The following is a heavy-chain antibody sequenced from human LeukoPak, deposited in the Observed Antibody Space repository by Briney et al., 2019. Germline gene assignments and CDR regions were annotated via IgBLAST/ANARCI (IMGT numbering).Heavy chain of an antibody. CDR1: GGSISSSNW. CDR2: IYHSGST. D-gene: IGHD2-15*01. V-gene: IGHV4-4*02. CDR3: ARRGYCSGGSCFPFDY. J-gene: IGHJ4*02. Sequence: ASGTLSLTCAVSGGSISSSNWWSWVRQPPGKGLKWIGEIYHSGSTNYNPSLKSRVTISVDRSKNQFSLRLSSVTAADTAVYYCARRGYCSGGSCFPFDYWGQGTLVTVSS.